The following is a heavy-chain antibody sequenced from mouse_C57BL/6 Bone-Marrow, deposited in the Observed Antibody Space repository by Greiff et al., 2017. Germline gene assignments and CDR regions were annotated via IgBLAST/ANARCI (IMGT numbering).Heavy chain of an antibody. J-gene: IGHJ3*01. CDR2: IDPENGDT. Sequence: EVQLQQSGAALVRPGASVKLSCTASGFNIKADYMHWVKQRPEQGLEWIGWIDPENGDTAYASKFQGKATITVDTSSNTAYLQLSSLTSEDTAVYYCTRIAYWGQGTLVTVSA. CDR3: TRIAY. V-gene: IGHV14-4*01. CDR1: GFNIKADY.